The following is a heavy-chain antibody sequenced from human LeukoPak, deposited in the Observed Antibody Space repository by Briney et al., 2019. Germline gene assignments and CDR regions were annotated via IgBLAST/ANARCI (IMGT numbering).Heavy chain of an antibody. D-gene: IGHD3-22*01. CDR3: ARDDAITMIVSLGAFDI. J-gene: IGHJ3*02. CDR2: IYYSGST. V-gene: IGHV4-39*07. CDR1: GGSISSSSYY. Sequence: PSETLSLTCTVSGGSISSSSYYWGWIRQPPGKGLEWIGSIYYSGSTYYNPSLKSRVTISVDTSKNQFSLKLSSVTAADTAVYYCARDDAITMIVSLGAFDIWGQGTMVTVSS.